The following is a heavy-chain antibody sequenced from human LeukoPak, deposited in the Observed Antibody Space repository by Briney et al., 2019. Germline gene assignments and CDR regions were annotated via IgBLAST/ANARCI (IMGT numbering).Heavy chain of an antibody. CDR3: ARAPALYSSSWYRRSSGMDV. J-gene: IGHJ6*02. CDR2: INPNSGGT. CDR1: GYTFTGYY. D-gene: IGHD6-13*01. V-gene: IGHV1-2*06. Sequence: ASVKVSCKASGYTFTGYYMHWVRQAPGQGLEWMGRINPNSGGTNYAQKLQGRVTMTRDTSISTAYMELSRLRSDDTAVYYCARAPALYSSSWYRRSSGMDVWGQGTTVTVSS.